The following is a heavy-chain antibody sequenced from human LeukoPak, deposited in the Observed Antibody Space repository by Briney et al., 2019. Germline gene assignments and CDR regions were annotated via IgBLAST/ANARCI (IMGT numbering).Heavy chain of an antibody. D-gene: IGHD1-14*01. J-gene: IGHJ4*02. CDR3: ARRLINNHPFDY. V-gene: IGHV1-2*02. Sequence: ASVKVSCKPSGYTFTGYYVHWVRQAPGQGLEWMGWVNPNSGTTNYAQKFQGRVTMTRDTSISTAYMELSRLRSDDTAVYYRARRLINNHPFDYWGQGTLITVSS. CDR1: GYTFTGYY. CDR2: VNPNSGTT.